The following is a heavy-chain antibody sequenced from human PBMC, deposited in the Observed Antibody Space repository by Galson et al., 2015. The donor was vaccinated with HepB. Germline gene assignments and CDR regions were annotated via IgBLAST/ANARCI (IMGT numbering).Heavy chain of an antibody. CDR1: GFTFSSYS. Sequence: SLRLSCAASGFTFSSYSMNWVRQAPGKGLEWVSYISSSSSTIYYADSVKGRFTISRDNAKNSLYLQMNSLRDEDTAVYYCARGRGPYSSSGNNWFDPWGQGTLVTVSS. CDR2: ISSSSSTI. D-gene: IGHD6-13*01. J-gene: IGHJ5*02. CDR3: ARGRGPYSSSGNNWFDP. V-gene: IGHV3-48*02.